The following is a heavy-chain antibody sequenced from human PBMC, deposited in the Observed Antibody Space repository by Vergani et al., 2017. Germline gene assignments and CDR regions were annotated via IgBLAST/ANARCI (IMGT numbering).Heavy chain of an antibody. CDR1: VFTFSSYS. V-gene: IGHV3-48*01. CDR3: ARDSQVREVAALYYYYYYGMDV. Sequence: EVQLVESGGGLVQPGGSLRLSCAASVFTFSSYSMNWVRQAPGKGLEWVSYISSSSSTIYYADSVKGRFTISRDNAKNSLYLQMNSLRAEDTAVYYCARDSQVREVAALYYYYYYGMDVWGQGTTVTVSS. D-gene: IGHD2-15*01. J-gene: IGHJ6*02. CDR2: ISSSSSTI.